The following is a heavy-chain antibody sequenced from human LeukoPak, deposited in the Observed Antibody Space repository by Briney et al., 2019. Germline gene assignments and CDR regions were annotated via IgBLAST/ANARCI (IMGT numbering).Heavy chain of an antibody. D-gene: IGHD4-11*01. CDR2: IWSDATNQ. Sequence: GGSLRLSCEASGFTFSHYGMHWVRQAPGKGLEWVAVIWSDATNQYYSDSVKGRFTISRDNFKRTVSPQMNSLRAEDTAVYYCVKDAQRGFDYSNSLQHWGQGSLVTVSS. J-gene: IGHJ4*02. CDR3: VKDAQRGFDYSNSLQH. CDR1: GFTFSHYG. V-gene: IGHV3-33*06.